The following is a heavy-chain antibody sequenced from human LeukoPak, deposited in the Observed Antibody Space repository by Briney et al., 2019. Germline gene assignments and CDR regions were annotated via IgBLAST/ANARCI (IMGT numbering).Heavy chain of an antibody. Sequence: SGPTLVNPTQTLTLTCSFSGFSLSTSGVGVGWIRQPPGKALEWLALIYWDDNKRYSPSLGSRLTITKDASKNQVVLIMTNMDPVDTATYFCARDYCSTTSCYQGWFDPWGQGTLVTVSS. V-gene: IGHV2-5*02. CDR1: GFSLSTSGVG. J-gene: IGHJ5*02. D-gene: IGHD2-2*01. CDR3: ARDYCSTTSCYQGWFDP. CDR2: IYWDDNK.